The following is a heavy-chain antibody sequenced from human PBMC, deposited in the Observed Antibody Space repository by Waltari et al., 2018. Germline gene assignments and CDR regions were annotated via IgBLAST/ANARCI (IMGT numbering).Heavy chain of an antibody. CDR2: ITGDGSGT. J-gene: IGHJ4*02. Sequence: EVQLVESGGGLVQPGGSLRLSCEASGFTCGTYWMHWVRQAPGKGLVWVGSITGDGSGTTYAASVKGRFTISRDNVKNTLFLQMNSLRDEDTAVYYCARYVVVTAGDYWGQGALVTVSS. D-gene: IGHD2-21*02. V-gene: IGHV3-74*03. CDR1: GFTCGTYW. CDR3: ARYVVVTAGDY.